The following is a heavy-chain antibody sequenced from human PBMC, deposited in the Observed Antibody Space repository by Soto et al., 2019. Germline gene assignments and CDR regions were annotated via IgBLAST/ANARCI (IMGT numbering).Heavy chain of an antibody. CDR2: ISGSGAST. D-gene: IGHD3-9*01. Sequence: GGSLRLSCAASGLTVSNYGMHWVRQAPGKGLEWVSAISGSGASTYYADSVKGRFTISRDNSKNTLYLQMNSLRAEDTAVYYCAHFDWFIDYWGQGTPVTVSS. V-gene: IGHV3-23*01. CDR1: GLTVSNYG. CDR3: AHFDWFIDY. J-gene: IGHJ4*02.